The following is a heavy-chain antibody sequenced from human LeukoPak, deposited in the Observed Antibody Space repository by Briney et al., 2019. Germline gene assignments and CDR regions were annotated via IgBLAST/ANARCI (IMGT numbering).Heavy chain of an antibody. V-gene: IGHV4-31*03. CDR2: IYYSGSI. D-gene: IGHD2-15*01. Sequence: SETLSLTCTVSGGSISSGGYYWSWIRQHPGKGLEWIGYIYYSGSIYYSPSLKSRVTMSVDTSKNQFSLNLSSVTAADTAVYYCARYLGGDMDFDYWGQGTLVTVSS. CDR1: GGSISSGGYY. J-gene: IGHJ4*02. CDR3: ARYLGGDMDFDY.